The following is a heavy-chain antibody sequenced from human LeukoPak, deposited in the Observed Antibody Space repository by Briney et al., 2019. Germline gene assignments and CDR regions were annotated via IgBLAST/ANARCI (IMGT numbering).Heavy chain of an antibody. J-gene: IGHJ3*01. Sequence: PGGSLRLSCAASGFTFSSYAMSWVRQAPGQGLEWVSVISVSGDSTYYADSVKGRFTISRDNSKNTLYLQMNSLRAEDTAVYYRAKNRDSSSYYHDAFDFWGQGTMVTVST. CDR2: ISVSGDST. V-gene: IGHV3-23*01. D-gene: IGHD3-22*01. CDR1: GFTFSSYA. CDR3: AKNRDSSSYYHDAFDF.